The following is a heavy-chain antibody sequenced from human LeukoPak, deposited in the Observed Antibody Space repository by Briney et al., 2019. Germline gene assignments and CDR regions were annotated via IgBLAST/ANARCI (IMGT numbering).Heavy chain of an antibody. CDR3: AKSRGYSYGYGRYFDY. J-gene: IGHJ4*02. V-gene: IGHV3-9*01. CDR1: GFTFDDYA. Sequence: GGSLRLSCAASGFTFDDYAMHWVRQAPGKGLEWVSGISWNSGSIGYADSVKGRFTISRDNAMNSLYLQMNSLRAEDTALYYCAKSRGYSYGYGRYFDYWGQGTLVTVSS. D-gene: IGHD5-18*01. CDR2: ISWNSGSI.